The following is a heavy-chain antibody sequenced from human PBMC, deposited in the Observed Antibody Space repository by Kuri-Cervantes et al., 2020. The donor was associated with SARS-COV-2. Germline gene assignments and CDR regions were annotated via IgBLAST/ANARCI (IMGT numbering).Heavy chain of an antibody. CDR2: INHSGST. D-gene: IGHD1-7*01. J-gene: IGHJ4*02. CDR1: GGSFSGYY. V-gene: IGHV4-34*01. CDR3: ARGGNYEDFDY. Sequence: SQTLSLTCAVYGGSFSGYYWSWIRQPPGKGLEWIGEINHSGSTNYNPSLKSRVTISVDTSKNQFSLKLSSVTAADTAVYYCARGGNYEDFDYWGQGTLVTVSS.